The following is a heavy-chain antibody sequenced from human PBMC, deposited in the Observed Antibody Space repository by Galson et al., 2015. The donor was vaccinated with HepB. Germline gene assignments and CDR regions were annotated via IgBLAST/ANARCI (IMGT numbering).Heavy chain of an antibody. CDR3: ARLSPYGYYDGGFGH. D-gene: IGHD4-17*01. Sequence: SLRLSCAASGFTFRNYGMHWVRQAPGKGLEWVAVIYYDGSNEKYADSVKGRFTISRDNSKNALYLQMNSLRVEDTAVYYCARLSPYGYYDGGFGHWGQGTLLTVSP. V-gene: IGHV3-33*01. CDR1: GFTFRNYG. CDR2: IYYDGSNE. J-gene: IGHJ4*02.